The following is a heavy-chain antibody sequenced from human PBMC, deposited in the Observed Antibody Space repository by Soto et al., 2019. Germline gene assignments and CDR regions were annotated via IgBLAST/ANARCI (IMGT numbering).Heavy chain of an antibody. Sequence: PGGSLRLSCAASGFTFSWYTMNWVRQAPGKGLEWVSSISASSTYIYYADSVKGRFTISRDNAKNSLFLQMNSLRVEDTAVYYCVPFYFDTVDHWGQGTLVTVSS. CDR2: ISASSTYI. J-gene: IGHJ4*02. D-gene: IGHD3-22*01. CDR1: GFTFSWYT. CDR3: VPFYFDTVDH. V-gene: IGHV3-21*01.